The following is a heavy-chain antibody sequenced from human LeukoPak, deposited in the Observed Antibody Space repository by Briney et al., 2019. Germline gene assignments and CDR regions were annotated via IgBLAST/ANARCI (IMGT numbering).Heavy chain of an antibody. J-gene: IGHJ4*02. CDR1: GGSITSSSYN. CDR2: IYYSGSI. Sequence: SETLSLTCTVSGGSITSSSYNWGWIRQPPGKGLEWIASIYYSGSIYYSPSLKGRVTISVDASKNQFSLKYNSVTAADTAVYYCARGNRGVYFEYWGQGTLVTVSS. D-gene: IGHD1-14*01. CDR3: ARGNRGVYFEY. V-gene: IGHV4-39*01.